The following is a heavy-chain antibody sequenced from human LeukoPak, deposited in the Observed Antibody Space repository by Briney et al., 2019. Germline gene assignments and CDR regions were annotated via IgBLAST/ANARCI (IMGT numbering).Heavy chain of an antibody. J-gene: IGHJ4*02. CDR3: ATPRAVTGEFDY. CDR2: IYPGDSDT. CDR1: GYSFTSYW. V-gene: IGHV5-51*01. Sequence: GESLKISCKGSGYSFTSYWIGWVRQMPGKGLEWMGIIYPGDSDTRYSPSFQGHVTISADKSISTTYLQWNSLKASDTAMYYCATPRAVTGEFDYWGQGTLVTVSS. D-gene: IGHD6-19*01.